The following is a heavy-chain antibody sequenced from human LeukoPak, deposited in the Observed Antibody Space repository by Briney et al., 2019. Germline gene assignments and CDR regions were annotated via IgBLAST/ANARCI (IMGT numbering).Heavy chain of an antibody. Sequence: SESLSLTCTVSGDSISSDYWSWVRHPPGEELGWVGCIYTSGGTNYNPSLKSRVAISIDTSKDQFSLKLTSVTAADTAVYYCARHGMSGSYTYWGQGTLVTVSS. CDR3: ARHGMSGSYTY. CDR2: IYTSGGT. J-gene: IGHJ4*02. V-gene: IGHV4-4*09. D-gene: IGHD1-26*01. CDR1: GDSISSDY.